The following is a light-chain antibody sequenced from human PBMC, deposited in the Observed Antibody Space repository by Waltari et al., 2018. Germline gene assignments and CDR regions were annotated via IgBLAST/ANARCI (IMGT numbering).Light chain of an antibody. J-gene: IGKJ5*01. V-gene: IGKV4-1*01. CDR2: WAC. CDR1: QSVLSPSANKHY. Sequence: DIVMTQSPDSLAVSLGDRTTINCKYSQSVLSPSANKHYLAWFQHRPGQPPKVVMYWACTRARGVPARFSGSGSATDFTLTISSLHAEDVAVYYCQQYFTYPITFGQGTRLEIK. CDR3: QQYFTYPIT.